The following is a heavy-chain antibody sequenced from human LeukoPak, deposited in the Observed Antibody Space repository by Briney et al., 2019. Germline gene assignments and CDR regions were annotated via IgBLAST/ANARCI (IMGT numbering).Heavy chain of an antibody. CDR2: ISGSGGST. CDR1: GFTFSSYA. CDR3: AKYIVVVPAAMLPAFDI. Sequence: GGSLRLSCAASGFTFSSYAMSWVRQAPGKGLEGVSAISGSGGSTYYADSVKGRFTISRDNSKNTLYLQMNSLRAEDTAVYYCAKYIVVVPAAMLPAFDIWGQGTMVTVSS. D-gene: IGHD2-2*01. V-gene: IGHV3-23*01. J-gene: IGHJ3*02.